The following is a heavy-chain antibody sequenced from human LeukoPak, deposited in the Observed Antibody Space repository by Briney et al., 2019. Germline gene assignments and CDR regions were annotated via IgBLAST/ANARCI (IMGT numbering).Heavy chain of an antibody. D-gene: IGHD3-10*01. CDR1: GFTFSSYA. Sequence: GKSLRLSCAASGFTFSSYAINWVRQAPGKGLEWVAVISYDGTNKNYADSVKGRFTISRDSSRNTVYLEMNSLRGEDTAVYYCARDPEHYGSGSYLDYWGQGSLVTASS. CDR2: ISYDGTNK. CDR3: ARDPEHYGSGSYLDY. J-gene: IGHJ4*02. V-gene: IGHV3-30-3*01.